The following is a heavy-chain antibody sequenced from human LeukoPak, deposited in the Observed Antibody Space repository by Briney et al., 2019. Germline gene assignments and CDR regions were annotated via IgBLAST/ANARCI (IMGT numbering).Heavy chain of an antibody. J-gene: IGHJ4*02. Sequence: SETLSLTCTVSGGPISSYYWSWIRQPPGKGLEWIGEINHSGSTNYNPSLKSRVTISVDTSKNQFSLKLSSVTAADTAVYYCARDPHDSSAFDYWGQGTLVTVSS. CDR2: INHSGST. V-gene: IGHV4-34*01. CDR1: GGPISSYY. D-gene: IGHD3-22*01. CDR3: ARDPHDSSAFDY.